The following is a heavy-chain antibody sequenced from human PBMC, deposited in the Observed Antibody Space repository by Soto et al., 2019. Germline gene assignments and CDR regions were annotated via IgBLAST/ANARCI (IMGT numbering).Heavy chain of an antibody. J-gene: IGHJ6*02. CDR1: GFSFTSSA. CDR3: AGRYCSGGSCYNYYGLDV. V-gene: IGHV1-58*01. CDR2: IVVGSGNT. D-gene: IGHD2-15*01. Sequence: SVKVSCKAAGFSFTSSAVQWVRQARGQRLEWIGWIVVGSGNTNCAQKFQERVTITRDLSTSTAYMELSSLRSEDTAVYYCAGRYCSGGSCYNYYGLDVWGQGTTVTVSS.